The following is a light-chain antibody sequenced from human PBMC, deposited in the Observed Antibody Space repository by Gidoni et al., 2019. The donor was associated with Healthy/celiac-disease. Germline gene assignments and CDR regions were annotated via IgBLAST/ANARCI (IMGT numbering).Light chain of an antibody. CDR2: AAS. CDR3: QQSYSTGG. CDR1: QSISSY. Sequence: DIQMTQSPSSLSASVGDRVTITCRASQSISSYLNWYQQKPGKARKLLIYAASSLQSGVPSGFSGSGSGTDFTLTISSLQPEDFATYYCQQSYSTGGFGQGTKVEIK. J-gene: IGKJ1*01. V-gene: IGKV1-39*01.